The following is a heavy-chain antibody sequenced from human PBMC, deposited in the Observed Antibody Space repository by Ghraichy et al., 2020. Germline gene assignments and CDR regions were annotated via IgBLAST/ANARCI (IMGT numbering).Heavy chain of an antibody. J-gene: IGHJ4*02. Sequence: GGSLRLSCAASGFTFSGYWMSWVRQAPGKGLEWVANIKQDGSEKYYVDSVKGRFTISRDNAENSLFLQMNSLRAEDTALYYCARYPPDYWCQGALVTVSS. V-gene: IGHV3-7*01. CDR2: IKQDGSEK. CDR1: GFTFSGYW. CDR3: ARYPPDY.